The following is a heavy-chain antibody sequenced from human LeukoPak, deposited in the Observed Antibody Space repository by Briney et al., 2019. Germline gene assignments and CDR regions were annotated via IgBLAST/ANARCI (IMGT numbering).Heavy chain of an antibody. D-gene: IGHD3-9*01. CDR1: GFTFNNYG. V-gene: IGHV3-21*01. CDR2: ISPGSGYI. J-gene: IGHJ6*03. CDR3: AAYPHYDVLTGYSGAFYYYMDV. Sequence: PGGSLRLSCAASGFTFNNYGMNWVRQTPGKGLEWVSSISPGSGYIYYADSVKGRFTISRDDARNSLFLQMSSLRAEDSAVYYCAAYPHYDVLTGYSGAFYYYMDVWGKGTTVTVSS.